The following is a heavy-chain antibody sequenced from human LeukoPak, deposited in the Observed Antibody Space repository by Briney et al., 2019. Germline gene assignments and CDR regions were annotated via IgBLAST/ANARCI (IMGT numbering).Heavy chain of an antibody. J-gene: IGHJ5*02. V-gene: IGHV1-46*01. Sequence: GASVKVSCKASGYTFTGYYMHWVRQAPGQGLEWMGMINPSGGITTFAQKFQGRLTMTRDTSTSTVYMELSSLRSEDTAVYYCARVFDSDHAYNWFDPWGQGTLVTVSP. CDR1: GYTFTGYY. CDR2: INPSGGIT. D-gene: IGHD1-14*01. CDR3: ARVFDSDHAYNWFDP.